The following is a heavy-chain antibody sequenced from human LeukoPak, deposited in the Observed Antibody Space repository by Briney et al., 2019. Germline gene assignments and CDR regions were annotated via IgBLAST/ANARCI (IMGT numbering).Heavy chain of an antibody. CDR1: GSTFSSYS. Sequence: GGSLRLSCAASGSTFSSYSMNWVRQAPGKGLEWVSYISSSSSTMYYADSVKGRFTISRHNAKNSLYLQMNSLRAKDTAVYYCARGGGYSGYCFDYWGQGTLVTVSS. CDR2: ISSSSSTM. CDR3: ARGGGYSGYCFDY. J-gene: IGHJ4*02. D-gene: IGHD5-12*01. V-gene: IGHV3-48*01.